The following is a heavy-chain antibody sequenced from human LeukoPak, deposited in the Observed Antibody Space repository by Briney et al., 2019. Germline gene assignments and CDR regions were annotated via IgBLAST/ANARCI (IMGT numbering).Heavy chain of an antibody. J-gene: IGHJ2*01. Sequence: PSETLSLTCTVSGGSVSSNNWNWIRQPPGKGLEWIGYIYYSGRTNYNPSLKSKVIISVDTSTNQFPLQLRFVTAAATAMYYCDGAGSKSDKTPLDFWRWGRVALVTVSS. D-gene: IGHD3/OR15-3a*01. CDR1: GGSVSSNN. V-gene: IGHV4-59*02. CDR2: IYYSGRT. CDR3: DGAGSKSDKTPLDFWR.